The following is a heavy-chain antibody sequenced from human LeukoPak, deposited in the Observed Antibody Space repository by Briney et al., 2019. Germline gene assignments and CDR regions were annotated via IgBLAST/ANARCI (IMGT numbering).Heavy chain of an antibody. CDR1: GGSISSSSYY. Sequence: SETLSPTCTVSGGSISSSSYYWGWIRQPPGKGLEWIGSIYYSGSTYYNPSLKSRVTISVDTSKNQFSLKLSSVTAADTAVYYCARHSSGSYWAYYFDYWGQGTLVTVSS. CDR2: IYYSGST. J-gene: IGHJ4*02. CDR3: ARHSSGSYWAYYFDY. D-gene: IGHD1-26*01. V-gene: IGHV4-39*01.